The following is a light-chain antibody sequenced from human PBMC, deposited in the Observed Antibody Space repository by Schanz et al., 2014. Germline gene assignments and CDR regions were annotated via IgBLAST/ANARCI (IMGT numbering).Light chain of an antibody. CDR1: SNDVGRYDY. Sequence: QPVLTQPPSASGSPGQSVTISCTGTSNDVGRYDYVSWYQQHPGKAPKLILFEVTKRPSGVPDRFSGSKSGDTASLTVSGLQAEDEADYYCCSYAGGYTWFFGGGTKLTVL. CDR3: CSYAGGYTWF. CDR2: EVT. J-gene: IGLJ2*01. V-gene: IGLV2-8*01.